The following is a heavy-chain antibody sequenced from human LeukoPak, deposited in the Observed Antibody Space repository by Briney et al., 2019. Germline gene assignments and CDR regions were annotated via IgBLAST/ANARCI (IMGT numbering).Heavy chain of an antibody. CDR3: ARVPAASYYYYYYMDV. J-gene: IGHJ6*03. V-gene: IGHV4-61*05. D-gene: IGHD2-2*01. CDR1: GGSISSSSYY. CDR2: IYYSGTT. Sequence: SETLSLTCTVSGGSISSSSYYWGWIRQPPGKGLEWIGYIYYSGTTNYNPSLKSRVTISVDTSKNQFSLRLSSVTAADTAVYYCARVPAASYYYYYYMDVWGKGTTVTVSS.